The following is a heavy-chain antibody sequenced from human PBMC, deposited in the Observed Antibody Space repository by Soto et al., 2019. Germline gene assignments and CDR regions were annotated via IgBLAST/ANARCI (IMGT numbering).Heavy chain of an antibody. CDR3: AREPSGSYYFDY. V-gene: IGHV1-69*13. D-gene: IGHD3-10*01. J-gene: IGHJ4*02. CDR2: IIPIFGTA. CDR1: GGTFSSYA. Sequence: GASVKVSCKASGGTFSSYAISWVRQAPGQGLEWMGGIIPIFGTANYAQKFQGRVTITADESTSTAYMELSSLRSEDTAVYYCAREPSGSYYFDYWGQGTLVTVSS.